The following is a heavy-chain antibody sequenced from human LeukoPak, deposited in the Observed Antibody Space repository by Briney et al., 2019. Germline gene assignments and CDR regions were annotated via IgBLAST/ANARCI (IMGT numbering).Heavy chain of an antibody. CDR2: ISAYNGNT. J-gene: IGHJ4*02. V-gene: IGHV1-18*01. CDR3: ARGQRYYGSGRYFDY. Sequence: GASVKVSCKASGYTFTSYGISWVRQAPGQGLEWMGWISAYNGNTNYAQKLQGRVTMTTDTSTSTAYMELRSLRSEDTAVYYCARGQRYYGSGRYFDYWGQGTLVTVSS. CDR1: GYTFTSYG. D-gene: IGHD3-10*01.